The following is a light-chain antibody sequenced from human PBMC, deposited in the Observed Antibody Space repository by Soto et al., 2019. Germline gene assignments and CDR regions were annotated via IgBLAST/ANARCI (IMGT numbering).Light chain of an antibody. CDR2: EVT. Sequence: QSALTQPASVSGSPGQSITISCTGTSNDIGAYNYVSWYQHHPGRAPKLIIYEVTNWPSGVSNRFSGSKSGNTASLTISGLRTEDDADYYCSSYTSSSTLYVFATGTKLTVL. CDR1: SNDIGAYNY. V-gene: IGLV2-14*01. J-gene: IGLJ1*01. CDR3: SSYTSSSTLYV.